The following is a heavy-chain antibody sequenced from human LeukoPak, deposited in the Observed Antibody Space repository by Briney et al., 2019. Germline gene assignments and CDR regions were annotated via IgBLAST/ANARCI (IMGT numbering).Heavy chain of an antibody. V-gene: IGHV3-33*01. CDR1: GFTFRSYG. Sequence: GRSLRLSCAASGFTFRSYGMHWVRQAPGKGLEWVAVIWYDGSNKYYADSVKGRFTISRDNSKNTLYLQMNSLRAEDTAVYYCAGARRGYSYGHFDYWGQGTLVTVSS. CDR2: IWYDGSNK. D-gene: IGHD5-18*01. J-gene: IGHJ4*02. CDR3: AGARRGYSYGHFDY.